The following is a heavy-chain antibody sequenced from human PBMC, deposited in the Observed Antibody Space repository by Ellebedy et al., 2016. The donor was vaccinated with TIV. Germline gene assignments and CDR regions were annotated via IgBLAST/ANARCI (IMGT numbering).Heavy chain of an antibody. CDR1: GFTFSSYG. CDR2: IWYDGSNK. Sequence: GESLKISXVGFGFTFSSYGMHWVRQAPGKGLEWVAVIWYDGSNKYYADSVKGRFTISRDNSKNTLYLQMNSLRAEDTAVYYCARHYGDYGKDHWGQGTLVTVSS. CDR3: ARHYGDYGKDH. V-gene: IGHV3-33*01. D-gene: IGHD4-17*01. J-gene: IGHJ4*02.